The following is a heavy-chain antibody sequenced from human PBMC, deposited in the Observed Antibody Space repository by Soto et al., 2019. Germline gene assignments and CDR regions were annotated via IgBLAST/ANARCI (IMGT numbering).Heavy chain of an antibody. CDR3: ARGYSSSSSPIEGIAFDI. Sequence: PGGSLRLSCAASGFTFSSYGMHWVRQAPGKGLEWVAVISYDGSNKYYADSVKGRFTISRDNSKNTLYLQMNSLRAEDTAVYYCARGYSSSSSPIEGIAFDIWGQGTMVTVSS. CDR1: GFTFSSYG. D-gene: IGHD6-6*01. V-gene: IGHV3-30*03. J-gene: IGHJ3*02. CDR2: ISYDGSNK.